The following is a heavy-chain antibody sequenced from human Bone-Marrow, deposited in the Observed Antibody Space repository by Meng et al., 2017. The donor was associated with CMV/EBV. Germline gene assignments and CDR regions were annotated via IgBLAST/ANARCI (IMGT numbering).Heavy chain of an antibody. J-gene: IGHJ3*02. Sequence: GSLRLSCTVSGGFVSSGSYYWSWIRQPPGKGLEWIGYIYYSGSTNYNPSLKSRVTISVDTSKNQFSLRLSSVTAADTAVYYCARDRTGYSSSTDAFAIWGQGKRVT. CDR3: ARDRTGYSSSTDAFAI. V-gene: IGHV4-61*01. D-gene: IGHD6-13*01. CDR1: GGFVSSGSYY. CDR2: IYYSGST.